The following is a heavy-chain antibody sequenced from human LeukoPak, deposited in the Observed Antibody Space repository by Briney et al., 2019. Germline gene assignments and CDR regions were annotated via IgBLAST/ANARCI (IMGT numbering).Heavy chain of an antibody. Sequence: GGSLRLSCAASGFTFSSYSMNWVRQAPGKGLEWISYITSSGSTIHYADSVKGRFTISRDNAKNSVYLEMNDLRLEDTALYYCARDRSSGGAFDIWGRGTMVTVSS. CDR3: ARDRSSGGAFDI. J-gene: IGHJ3*02. CDR1: GFTFSSYS. CDR2: ITSSGSTI. D-gene: IGHD3-10*01. V-gene: IGHV3-48*04.